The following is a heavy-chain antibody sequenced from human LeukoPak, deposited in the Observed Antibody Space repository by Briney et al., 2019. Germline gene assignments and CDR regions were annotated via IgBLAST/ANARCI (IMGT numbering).Heavy chain of an antibody. J-gene: IGHJ4*02. V-gene: IGHV3-48*03. Sequence: PGGSLRLSCAASGFTFSSYEMNWVRQAPGKGLEWLSYISSSGSPIFYADSVKGRFTISRDNAKNSLYLQMNSLRAEDTAVYYCARAPKTVVVTAPAYFDYWGQGTLVTVSS. D-gene: IGHD2-21*02. CDR2: ISSSGSPI. CDR1: GFTFSSYE. CDR3: ARAPKTVVVTAPAYFDY.